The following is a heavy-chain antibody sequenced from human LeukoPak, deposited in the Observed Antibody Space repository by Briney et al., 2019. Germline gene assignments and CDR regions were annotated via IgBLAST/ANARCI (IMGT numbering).Heavy chain of an antibody. CDR2: IKSKTDGGTT. Sequence: GGSLRLSCAASGFTFSSAWMNWVRQAPGKGLEWLGRIKSKTDGGTTDYAAPVKGRFTISRDDSKNTVYPQMNSLKTEDTAVYYCTTGYGSNWYGWGQGTLVTVSS. J-gene: IGHJ4*02. CDR3: TTGYGSNWYG. D-gene: IGHD6-13*01. V-gene: IGHV3-15*01. CDR1: GFTFSSAW.